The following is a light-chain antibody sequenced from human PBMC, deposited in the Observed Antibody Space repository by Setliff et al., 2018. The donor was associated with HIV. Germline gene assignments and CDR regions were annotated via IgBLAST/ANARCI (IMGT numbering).Light chain of an antibody. J-gene: IGLJ1*01. CDR2: DVY. V-gene: IGLV2-11*01. Sequence: QSALTQPRSVSGSPGQSVTISCTGTSSDVGGYDYVSWFQQHPGKAPKLLIYDVYKRPSGVPDRFSGSRSGNTASLTISGLQGDDETYYYCCSYAARQTSYVFGTGTKGTV. CDR1: SSDVGGYDY. CDR3: CSYAARQTSYV.